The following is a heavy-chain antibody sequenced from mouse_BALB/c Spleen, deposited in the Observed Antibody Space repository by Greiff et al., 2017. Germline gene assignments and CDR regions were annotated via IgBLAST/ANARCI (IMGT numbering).Heavy chain of an antibody. Sequence: EVKLMESGGGLVQPGGSLKLSCAASGFDFSRYWMSWVRQAPGKGLEWIGEINPDSSTINYTPSLKDKFIISRDNAKNTLYLQMSKVRSEDTALYYCARPWYYAMDYWGQGTSVTVSS. CDR1: GFDFSRYW. CDR3: ARPWYYAMDY. J-gene: IGHJ4*01. V-gene: IGHV4-1*02. CDR2: INPDSSTI.